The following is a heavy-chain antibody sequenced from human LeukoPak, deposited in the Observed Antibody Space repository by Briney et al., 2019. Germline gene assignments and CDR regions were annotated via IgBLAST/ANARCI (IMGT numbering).Heavy chain of an antibody. V-gene: IGHV5-51*01. CDR1: GYTSSGYW. CDR3: ARQNDFRLDY. D-gene: IGHD3-3*01. Sequence: GGSLRLSCKGSGYTSSGYWIGWVRQVPGKGLEWMGIIYPGDSDTRYSPSLQGQVTISVDTSIGTAYLQWSSLKASDTAIYYCARQNDFRLDYWGQGTLVTVSS. CDR2: IYPGDSDT. J-gene: IGHJ4*02.